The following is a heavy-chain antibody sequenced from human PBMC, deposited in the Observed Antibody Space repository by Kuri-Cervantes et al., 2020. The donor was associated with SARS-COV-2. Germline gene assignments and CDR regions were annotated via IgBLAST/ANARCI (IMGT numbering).Heavy chain of an antibody. Sequence: GESLKISCAASGLTFRSNYMSWVRQAPGKGLEWVSVIYSGGSTYYADSVKGRFTISRDSSKNMLYLQMNSLRAEDTAVYYCARERYGDYVSPYQYYGMDVWGQETTVTVSS. D-gene: IGHD4-17*01. CDR3: ARERYGDYVSPYQYYGMDV. V-gene: IGHV3-53*01. J-gene: IGHJ6*02. CDR1: GLTFRSNY. CDR2: IYSGGST.